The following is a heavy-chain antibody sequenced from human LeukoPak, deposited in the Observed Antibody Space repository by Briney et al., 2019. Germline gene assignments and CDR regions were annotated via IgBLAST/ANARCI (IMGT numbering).Heavy chain of an antibody. D-gene: IGHD4-17*01. CDR2: IYYSGST. CDR1: GGSISSGGYY. CDR3: ALYGEKTSDAFDI. Sequence: SETPSLTCTVSGGSISSGGYYWSWIRQHPGKGLEWIGYIYYSGSTYYNPSLKSRVTISVDTSKNQFSLKLSSVTAADTAVYYCALYGEKTSDAFDIWGQGTMVTVSS. J-gene: IGHJ3*02. V-gene: IGHV4-31*03.